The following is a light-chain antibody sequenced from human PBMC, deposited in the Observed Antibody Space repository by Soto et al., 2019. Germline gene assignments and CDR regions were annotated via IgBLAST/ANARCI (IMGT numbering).Light chain of an antibody. CDR1: QSISNW. Sequence: DSQMTQSPSTLSAAVGDRVTITCRTSQSISNWLAWYQQKPGKAPKLLISGASSLESGVPSRFSGSGSGTEFTLTISSLQPDDFATYCCQQYDSYSYTFGQGTKVDIK. V-gene: IGKV1-5*01. CDR2: GAS. J-gene: IGKJ2*01. CDR3: QQYDSYSYT.